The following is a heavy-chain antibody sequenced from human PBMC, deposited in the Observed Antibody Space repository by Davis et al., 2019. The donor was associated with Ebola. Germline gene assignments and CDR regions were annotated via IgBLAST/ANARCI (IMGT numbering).Heavy chain of an antibody. CDR3: ARAQFPTTSDH. D-gene: IGHD1-1*01. CDR1: GYTFTNYG. Sequence: ASVKVSCKASGYTFTNYGITWVRQAPGQGLEWIGWINPHNGNTNYAQNVQGRVIMTSDTATTTAYMEVGSLRSDDTAVYYCARAQFPTTSDHWGQGTLVTVSS. V-gene: IGHV1-18*04. CDR2: INPHNGNT. J-gene: IGHJ4*02.